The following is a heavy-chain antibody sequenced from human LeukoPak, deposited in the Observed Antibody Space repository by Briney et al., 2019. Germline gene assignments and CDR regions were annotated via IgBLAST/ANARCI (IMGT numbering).Heavy chain of an antibody. CDR3: ARLPRRFYGMDV. J-gene: IGHJ6*02. CDR1: GESFSGYY. Sequence: SETLSLTCAVYGESFSGYYWSWIRQPPGKGLEWIGEINHSGSTNYNPSLKSRVTISVDTSKNQFSLKLSSVTAADTAVYYCARLPRRFYGMDVWGQGTTVTVSS. CDR2: INHSGST. V-gene: IGHV4-34*01. D-gene: IGHD3-3*01.